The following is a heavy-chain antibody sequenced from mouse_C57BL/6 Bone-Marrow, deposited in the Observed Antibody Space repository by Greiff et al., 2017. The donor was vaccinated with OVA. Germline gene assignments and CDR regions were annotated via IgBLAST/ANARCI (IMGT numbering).Heavy chain of an antibody. CDR2: IDPSDSYT. CDR3: AIYGSSPMDY. D-gene: IGHD1-1*01. J-gene: IGHJ4*01. Sequence: QVQLQQPGAELVKPGASVKLSCKASGYTFTSYWMQWVKQRPGQGLEWIGEIDPSDSYTNYNQKFKGKATLTVDTSSSTAYMQLSSLTSEDSAVYYCAIYGSSPMDYWGQGTSVTGSS. V-gene: IGHV1-50*01. CDR1: GYTFTSYW.